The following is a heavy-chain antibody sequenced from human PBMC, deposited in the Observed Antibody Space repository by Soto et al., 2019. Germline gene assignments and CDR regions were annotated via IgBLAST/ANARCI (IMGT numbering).Heavy chain of an antibody. Sequence: SETLSLTCSVSGGSIRSYFWSWVRQPAGQGLEWIGHIYIRGTTSYNPSLEGRVTLSLDTSKNQVSLVVTSVTAADTAVYYCARNPYVSGNYYFFDPWGPGTLVTVSS. CDR2: IYIRGTT. CDR1: GGSIRSYF. D-gene: IGHD3-22*01. J-gene: IGHJ5*02. CDR3: ARNPYVSGNYYFFDP. V-gene: IGHV4-4*07.